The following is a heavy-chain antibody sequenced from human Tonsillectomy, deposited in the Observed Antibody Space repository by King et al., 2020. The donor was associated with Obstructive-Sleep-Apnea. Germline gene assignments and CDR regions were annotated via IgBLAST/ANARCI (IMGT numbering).Heavy chain of an antibody. CDR1: GFTFSSYG. Sequence: VQLVESGGGVVQPGRSLRLSCAASGFTFSSYGIHWVRQAPGKGLEWVAVISYDGSNKFYADSVKGRFTISRDNSKNTLYLQMNSLRAEDTAVYSCAKDSRQWLVRGPLDYWGQGTLVTVSS. V-gene: IGHV3-30*18. CDR2: ISYDGSNK. CDR3: AKDSRQWLVRGPLDY. D-gene: IGHD6-19*01. J-gene: IGHJ4*02.